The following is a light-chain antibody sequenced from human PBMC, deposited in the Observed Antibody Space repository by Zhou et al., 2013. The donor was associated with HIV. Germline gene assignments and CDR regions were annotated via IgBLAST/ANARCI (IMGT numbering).Light chain of an antibody. J-gene: IGKJ1*01. V-gene: IGKV1-13*02. CDR2: DAS. CDR1: QGISHA. CDR3: LQHNSLPQT. Sequence: AIQLTQSPSSLSASVRDRVTFTCRASQGISHALAWYQQKPGKPPELLIYDASSLQSGVPSRFSGSGSGTEFTLTISSLQLEDFATYYCLQHNSLPQTFGQGTKVEIK.